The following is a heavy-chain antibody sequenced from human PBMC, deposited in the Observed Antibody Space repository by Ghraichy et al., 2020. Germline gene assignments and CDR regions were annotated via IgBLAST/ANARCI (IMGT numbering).Heavy chain of an antibody. J-gene: IGHJ4*02. CDR3: AKGYSSGGRYYFDY. CDR1: GFTFDDYA. V-gene: IGHV3-9*01. CDR2: ISWNSGSI. D-gene: IGHD6-19*01. Sequence: GGSLRLSCAASGFTFDDYAMHWVRQAPGKGLEWVSGISWNSGSIGYADSVKGRFTISRDNAKNSLYLQMNSLRAEDTALYYCAKGYSSGGRYYFDYWGQGTLVTVSS.